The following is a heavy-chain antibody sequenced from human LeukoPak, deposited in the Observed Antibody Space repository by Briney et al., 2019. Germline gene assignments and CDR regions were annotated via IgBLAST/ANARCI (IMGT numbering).Heavy chain of an antibody. CDR2: VYPGDSDT. D-gene: IGHD6-19*01. CDR1: GYSFTNYR. V-gene: IGHV5-51*01. J-gene: IGHJ4*02. Sequence: GESLKISCKGSGYSFTNYRIGWVRQMPGKGLEWMGIVYPGDSDTRYSPSFQGQVTISADKSISTAYLQWSSLKASDTAMYYCARHGVAGDYYFDYWGQGTLVTVSS. CDR3: ARHGVAGDYYFDY.